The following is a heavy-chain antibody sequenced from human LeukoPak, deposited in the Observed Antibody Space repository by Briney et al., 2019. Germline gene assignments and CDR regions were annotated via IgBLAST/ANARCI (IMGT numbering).Heavy chain of an antibody. V-gene: IGHV5-51*01. CDR2: IYPGDSDT. J-gene: IGHJ4*02. CDR3: ARSIAVASSGDY. CDR1: GYGFTSYW. Sequence: GASLKISSKGSGYGFTSYWIGWVRQMPGKGLEWMGIIYPGDSDTRYSPSLKGQVTISADKSISTSYLQWSSLKASDTAMYYCARSIAVASSGDYWGQGTLVTVSS. D-gene: IGHD6-19*01.